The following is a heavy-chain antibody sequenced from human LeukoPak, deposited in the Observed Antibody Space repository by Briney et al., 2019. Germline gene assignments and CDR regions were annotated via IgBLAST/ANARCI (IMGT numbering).Heavy chain of an antibody. Sequence: SETLSLTCAVSGYSISSGYHWGWIRQPPGKGLEWIGTIYHSAITFYNPSLKSRVTMSVDTSKNQFSLKLSSVTAADTAVYYCARDLSYDFWSGYRGTEYYYYYMDVWGKGTTVTVSS. D-gene: IGHD3-3*01. J-gene: IGHJ6*03. CDR2: IYHSAIT. CDR3: ARDLSYDFWSGYRGTEYYYYYMDV. V-gene: IGHV4-38-2*02. CDR1: GYSISSGYH.